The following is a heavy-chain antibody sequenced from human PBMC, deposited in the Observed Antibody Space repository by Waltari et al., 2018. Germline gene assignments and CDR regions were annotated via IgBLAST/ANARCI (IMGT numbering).Heavy chain of an antibody. J-gene: IGHJ4*02. V-gene: IGHV1-69*10. CDR1: GGTFSSYA. CDR3: AGTATRLRYFDWLSL. Sequence: QVQLVQSGAEVKKPGSSVKVSCKASGGTFSSYAISWVRQAPGQGLEWMGGIIPIRGIATYAQKFQGRVTITADKSTSTAYMELSSLRSEDTAVYYCAGTATRLRYFDWLSLWGQGTLVTVSS. CDR2: IIPIRGIA. D-gene: IGHD3-9*01.